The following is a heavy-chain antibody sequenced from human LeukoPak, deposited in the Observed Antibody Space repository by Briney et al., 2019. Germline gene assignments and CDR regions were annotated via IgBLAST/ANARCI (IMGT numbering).Heavy chain of an antibody. D-gene: IGHD1-26*01. CDR3: ARDRKVGATAYYFDY. J-gene: IGHJ4*02. V-gene: IGHV4-59*01. CDR2: IYYSGST. CDR1: GGSISSYY. Sequence: SETLSLTCTVSGGSISSYYWSWIRQPPGKGLEWIGHIYYSGSTNYNPSLKSRVTISVDTSKNQFSLKLSSVTAADTAVYYCARDRKVGATAYYFDYWGQGTLVTVSS.